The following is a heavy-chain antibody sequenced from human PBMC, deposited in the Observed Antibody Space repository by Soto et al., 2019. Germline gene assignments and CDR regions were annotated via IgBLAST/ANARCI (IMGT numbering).Heavy chain of an antibody. J-gene: IGHJ4*02. CDR1: SGSISSYN. Sequence: SETLSLTCTVSSGSISSYNWNWVRQPPGKGLEWIGFINYSGSTHYNPSLKSRVTISLDTSKNQFSLKLNSVTAADTAVYYCARENYYALDYWGPGTLVTVS. CDR3: ARENYYALDY. D-gene: IGHD3-10*01. CDR2: INYSGST. V-gene: IGHV4-59*01.